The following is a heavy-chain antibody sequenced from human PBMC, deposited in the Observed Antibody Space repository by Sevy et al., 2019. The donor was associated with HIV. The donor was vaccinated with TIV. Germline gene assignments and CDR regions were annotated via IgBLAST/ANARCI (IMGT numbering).Heavy chain of an antibody. V-gene: IGHV3-30*04. D-gene: IGHD6-19*01. J-gene: IGHJ4*02. CDR1: GFTFNTHA. Sequence: GGSLRLSCAASGFTFNTHAMHWVRQAPGKGLEWVALISYDGIIKYYADSVKGRLTISRDNSKNTLSLQRNSLRIEDTAVYYWAREGGYTSAWSPGNYWGQGTLVTVSS. CDR3: AREGGYTSAWSPGNY. CDR2: ISYDGIIK.